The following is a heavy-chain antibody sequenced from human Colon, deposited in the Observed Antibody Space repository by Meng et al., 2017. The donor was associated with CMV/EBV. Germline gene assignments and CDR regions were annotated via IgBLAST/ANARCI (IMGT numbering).Heavy chain of an antibody. D-gene: IGHD6-6*01. V-gene: IGHV3-21*01. CDR3: ARSGSSSSFDY. Sequence: GGSLRLSCAASGFTFSSYGMNWVRQAPGKGLEWVSSISSSSYIYYAGSVKGRFTISRDNAKNSLYLQMNSLRAEDTAVYYCARSGSSSSFDYWGQGTLVTVSS. CDR2: ISSSSYI. J-gene: IGHJ4*02. CDR1: GFTFSSYG.